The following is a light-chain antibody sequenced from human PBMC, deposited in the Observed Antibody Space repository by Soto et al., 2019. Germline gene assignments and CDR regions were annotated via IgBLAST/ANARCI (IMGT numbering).Light chain of an antibody. CDR2: DDS. CDR1: SSNIGAGYD. Sequence: QSVLTQPPSVSGSPGQRVTISCTGSSSNIGAGYDVPWYQQLPGKAPKLLIYDDSNRPSGVPDRFSGSKSGTSASLAITGLQAEDEADYYCQSYDSSLSVVFGGGTKLTVL. CDR3: QSYDSSLSVV. V-gene: IGLV1-40*01. J-gene: IGLJ2*01.